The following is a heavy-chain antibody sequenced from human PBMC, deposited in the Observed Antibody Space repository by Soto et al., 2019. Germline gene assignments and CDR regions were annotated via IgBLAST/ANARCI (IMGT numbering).Heavy chain of an antibody. J-gene: IGHJ6*01. D-gene: IGHD3-10*01. Sequence: GGSLRLSCAASGFTFSSYGMHWVRQAPGKGLEWVAVISYDGSNKYYADSVKGRFTISRDNSKNTLYLQMNSLRAEDTAVYYWAKDREELVRGGMEGWGPGNTVNV. CDR3: AKDREELVRGGMEG. V-gene: IGHV3-30*18. CDR2: ISYDGSNK. CDR1: GFTFSSYG.